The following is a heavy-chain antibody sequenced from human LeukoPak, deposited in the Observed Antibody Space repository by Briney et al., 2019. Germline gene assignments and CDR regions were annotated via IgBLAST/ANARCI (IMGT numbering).Heavy chain of an antibody. CDR1: GGSISSSSYY. J-gene: IGHJ4*02. Sequence: SETLSLTCTVSGGSISSSSYYWGWIRQPSGEGLEWIVSIYYSGSTYYNPSLKSRVTISVDTSKNQFSLKLSSVTAADTAVYYCASLQYSSGWPFDYWGQGTLVTVSS. V-gene: IGHV4-39*01. CDR2: IYYSGST. CDR3: ASLQYSSGWPFDY. D-gene: IGHD6-19*01.